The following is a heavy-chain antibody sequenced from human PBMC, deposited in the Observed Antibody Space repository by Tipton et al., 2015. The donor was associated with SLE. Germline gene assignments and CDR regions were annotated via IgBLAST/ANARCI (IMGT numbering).Heavy chain of an antibody. D-gene: IGHD2-21*02. J-gene: IGHJ6*02. V-gene: IGHV4-38-2*02. CDR1: GYSITSGYY. CDR3: ARGMVTWRGAILGVDV. Sequence: TLSLTCSVSGYSITSGYYWDWIRQPPGKGLEWIGSIYHSGDTFYNPSLKSRVTISVDTSKNQFSLKVNSVTAADTAVYFCARGMVTWRGAILGVDVWGQGTTVNVSS. CDR2: IYHSGDT.